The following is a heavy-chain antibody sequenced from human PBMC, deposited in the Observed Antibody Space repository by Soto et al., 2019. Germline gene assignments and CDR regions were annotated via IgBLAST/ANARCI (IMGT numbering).Heavy chain of an antibody. V-gene: IGHV4-30-2*01. Sequence: SETLSLTCTFSGASIPNGGYSWSWIRQPPGKGLEWIGYISHLENTFYNPSFQSGLTLSIDRSKNQFSLNLASLTTADTAVYYCARGGGYDPFDYWGQGTLVTSPQ. D-gene: IGHD5-12*01. CDR2: ISHLENT. CDR3: ARGGGYDPFDY. CDR1: GASIPNGGYS. J-gene: IGHJ4*02.